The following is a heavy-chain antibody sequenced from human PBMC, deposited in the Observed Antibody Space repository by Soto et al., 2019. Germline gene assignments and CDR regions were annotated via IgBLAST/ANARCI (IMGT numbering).Heavy chain of an antibody. D-gene: IGHD6-19*01. Sequence: SETLSLTCAVSSGSISSSNWWRGVRQPPGRGLEWIGEIYPSGSTNYNPSLKSRVTISVDKSKNQFSLKLSSVTAADTAVYYCARVVKQWLLYYFDYWGQGTLVTVSS. CDR3: ARVVKQWLLYYFDY. CDR2: IYPSGST. V-gene: IGHV4-4*02. J-gene: IGHJ4*02. CDR1: SGSISSSNW.